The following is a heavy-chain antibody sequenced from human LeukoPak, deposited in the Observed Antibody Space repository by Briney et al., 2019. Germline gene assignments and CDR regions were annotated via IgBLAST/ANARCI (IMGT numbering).Heavy chain of an antibody. Sequence: SDTLSLTCAVYGGSFSGYYWSWIRQPPGKGLEWIGEINHSGSTNYNPSLKSRVTISVDTSKNQFSLKLSSVTAADTAVYYCARVVPAARWSGFDPWGQGTLVTVSS. CDR3: ARVVPAARWSGFDP. D-gene: IGHD2-2*01. J-gene: IGHJ5*02. CDR2: INHSGST. CDR1: GGSFSGYY. V-gene: IGHV4-34*01.